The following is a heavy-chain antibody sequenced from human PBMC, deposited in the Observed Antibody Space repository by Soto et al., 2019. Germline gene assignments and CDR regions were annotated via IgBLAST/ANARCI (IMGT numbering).Heavy chain of an antibody. CDR1: GYTLTELS. J-gene: IGHJ4*02. Sequence: GASVKVSCKVSGYTLTELSMHWVRQAPGKGLEWMGGFDPEDGETIYAQKFQGRVTMTEDTSTDTAYTELSSLRSEDTAVYYCATLTLNYYYSSGYYGQPKYYFDYWGQGTLVTVSS. CDR2: FDPEDGET. V-gene: IGHV1-24*01. D-gene: IGHD3-22*01. CDR3: ATLTLNYYYSSGYYGQPKYYFDY.